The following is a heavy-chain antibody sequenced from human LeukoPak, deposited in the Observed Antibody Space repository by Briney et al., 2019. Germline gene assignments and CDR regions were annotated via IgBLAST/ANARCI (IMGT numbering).Heavy chain of an antibody. CDR2: MNPNSGNT. Sequence: ASVKVSCKASGYTFTSYDINWVRQATGQGLEWMGWMNPNSGNTGYAQKFQGRVTMTRNTSISTAYMELSSLRSEDTAVYYCARMEVGSSQFDYWGQGTLVTVSS. CDR3: ARMEVGSSQFDY. D-gene: IGHD6-13*01. J-gene: IGHJ4*02. V-gene: IGHV1-8*01. CDR1: GYTFTSYD.